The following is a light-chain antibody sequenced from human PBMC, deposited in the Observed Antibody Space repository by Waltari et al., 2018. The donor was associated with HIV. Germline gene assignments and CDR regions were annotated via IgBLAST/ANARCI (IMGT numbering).Light chain of an antibody. CDR1: DIFGHY. CDR3: QRYNAVPVT. V-gene: IGKV1-27*01. Sequence: DFQMTQSPSSLTASLGDKVTITCRTNDIFGHYFAWSPKKEGKVPRVLIHSASVLSSGVPSRFRGNGSGTDFTLTINSLQPEDVGTYYCQRYNAVPVTFGQGTRLEIK. J-gene: IGKJ5*01. CDR2: SAS.